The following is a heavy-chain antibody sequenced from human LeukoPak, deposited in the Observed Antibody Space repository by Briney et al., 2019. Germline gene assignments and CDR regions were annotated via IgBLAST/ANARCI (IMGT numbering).Heavy chain of an antibody. V-gene: IGHV1-2*02. CDR1: GYTFTGYY. Sequence: ASVKVSCKASGYTFTGYYMHWVRQAPGQGLEWMGWINPNSGGTNYAQKFQGRVTMTRDTSISTVYMELSRLRSDDTAVYYCARDFLTGYYTYNWFDPWGQGTLVTVSS. CDR2: INPNSGGT. D-gene: IGHD3-9*01. CDR3: ARDFLTGYYTYNWFDP. J-gene: IGHJ5*02.